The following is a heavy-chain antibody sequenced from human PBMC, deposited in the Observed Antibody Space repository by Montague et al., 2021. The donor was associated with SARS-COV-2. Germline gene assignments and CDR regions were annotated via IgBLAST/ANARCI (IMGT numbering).Heavy chain of an antibody. CDR3: ARGLGRPGTIFGVALY. CDR1: GGSFSGYY. V-gene: IGHV4-34*01. D-gene: IGHD3-3*01. CDR2: INHSGST. Sequence: SETLSLTCGVYGGSFSGYYCSWIRQPPGKGLQWIGGINHSGSTNXNSSRNSRGTISLDTSKNQFSLNLTSVSAADTAVYYCARGLGRPGTIFGVALYWGQGTLVTVSS. J-gene: IGHJ4*02.